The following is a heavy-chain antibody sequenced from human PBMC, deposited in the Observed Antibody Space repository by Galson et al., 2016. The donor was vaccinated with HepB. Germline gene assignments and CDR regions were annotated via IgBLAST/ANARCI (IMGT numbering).Heavy chain of an antibody. Sequence: SLRLSCAASGFTFSSYSMIWVRQTPGKGLEWVSYIGSSGPVYYADSLQGRFTISRDNAKKLLYLQMNSLRDEDTAVYYCARDFDGSFPNLDFWGQGTLDTVSS. CDR2: IGSSGPV. D-gene: IGHD5-24*01. CDR1: GFTFSSYS. V-gene: IGHV3-48*02. J-gene: IGHJ4*02. CDR3: ARDFDGSFPNLDF.